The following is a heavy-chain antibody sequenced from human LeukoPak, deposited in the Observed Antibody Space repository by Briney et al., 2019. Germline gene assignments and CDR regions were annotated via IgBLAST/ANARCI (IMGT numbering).Heavy chain of an antibody. CDR1: GFTFSSYA. CDR2: ISASGGST. V-gene: IGHV3-23*01. Sequence: GGSLRLSCAASGFTFSSYAMSWVRQAPGKGLEWVSIISASGGSTYDADSVKGRFTISRGNSKNTLYLQMNSLRAEDTAVYYCAKDRHTIRGYYYDMDVWGRGTTVTVSS. D-gene: IGHD3-3*01. J-gene: IGHJ6*02. CDR3: AKDRHTIRGYYYDMDV.